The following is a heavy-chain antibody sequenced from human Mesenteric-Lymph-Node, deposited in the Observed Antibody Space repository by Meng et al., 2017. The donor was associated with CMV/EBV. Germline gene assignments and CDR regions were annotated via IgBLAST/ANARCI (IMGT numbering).Heavy chain of an antibody. CDR1: GGTFSSYA. V-gene: IGHV1-69*05. Sequence: KASGGTFSSYAIRGVRQAPGQGLEWMGGIIPIFGTANYAQKFQGRVTITTDESTSTAYMELSSLRSEDTAVYYCARGSYQLLTYFDYWGQGTLVTVSS. CDR2: IIPIFGTA. D-gene: IGHD2-2*01. J-gene: IGHJ4*02. CDR3: ARGSYQLLTYFDY.